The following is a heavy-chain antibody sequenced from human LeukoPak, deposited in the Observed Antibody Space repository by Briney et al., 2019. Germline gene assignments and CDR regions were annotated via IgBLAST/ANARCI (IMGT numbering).Heavy chain of an antibody. V-gene: IGHV3-7*03. CDR2: INQDGSEE. CDR1: GFTFSNYW. CDR3: AMMQSGSYYSALQKYFDY. Sequence: GGSLRLSCAASGFTFSNYWMTWVRQAPGKGLEWVAHINQDGSEEHYMDSVKARFTISRDNAKNSLSLQMNSLRAEDTAVYYCAMMQSGSYYSALQKYFDYWGQGTLVTVSS. D-gene: IGHD3-10*01. J-gene: IGHJ4*02.